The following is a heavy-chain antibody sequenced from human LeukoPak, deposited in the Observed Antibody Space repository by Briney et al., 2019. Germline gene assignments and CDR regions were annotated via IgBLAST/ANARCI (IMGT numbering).Heavy chain of an antibody. CDR2: IYYSGST. V-gene: IGHV4-59*01. CDR1: GGSISSYY. Sequence: PSETLSLTCPGPGGSISSYYWSWIRQPPGKGLEWIGYIYYSGSTNYNPSLKSRVTISVDTSKNQFSLKLSSVTAADTAVYYCARDGAAYQARAFDIWGQGTMVTVSS. J-gene: IGHJ3*02. D-gene: IGHD4/OR15-4a*01. CDR3: ARDGAAYQARAFDI.